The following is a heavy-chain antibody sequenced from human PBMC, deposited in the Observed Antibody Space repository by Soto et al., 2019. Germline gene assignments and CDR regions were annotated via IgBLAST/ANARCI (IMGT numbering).Heavy chain of an antibody. CDR1: GFTFSSYG. J-gene: IGHJ2*01. Sequence: QVQLVESGGGVVQPGRSLRLSCAASGFTFSSYGMHWVRQAPGKGLEWVAVISYDGSNKYYADSVKGRFTISRDNSKNTLYLQMNGLRAEDTAVYYCAKGLAYCGGDCYSHFDLWGRGTLVTVSS. CDR3: AKGLAYCGGDCYSHFDL. CDR2: ISYDGSNK. D-gene: IGHD2-21*02. V-gene: IGHV3-30*18.